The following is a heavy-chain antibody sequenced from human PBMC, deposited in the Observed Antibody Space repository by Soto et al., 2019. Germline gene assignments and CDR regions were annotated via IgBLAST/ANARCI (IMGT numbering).Heavy chain of an antibody. CDR2: ISSSSSYI. Sequence: GGSLRLSCAASGFTFSSYSMNWVRQAPGKGLGWVSSISSSSSYIYYADSVKGRFTISRDNAKNSLYLQMNSLRAEDTAVYYCARETQKLRFLEWPPDQFDYWSQGTLVTVSS. CDR1: GFTFSSYS. D-gene: IGHD3-3*01. V-gene: IGHV3-21*01. J-gene: IGHJ4*02. CDR3: ARETQKLRFLEWPPDQFDY.